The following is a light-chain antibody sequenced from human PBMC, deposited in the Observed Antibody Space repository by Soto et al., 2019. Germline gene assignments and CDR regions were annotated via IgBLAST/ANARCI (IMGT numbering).Light chain of an antibody. CDR3: QQYNNWPPWT. V-gene: IGKV3-11*01. Sequence: EIVLTQSPATLSLSPGERATLSCRASQSVSSYLAWYQQKPGQPPRLLIYDASNRATGIPARFSGSGSGTEFTLTISSLQSGDFAVYYCQQYNNWPPWTFGQGTKVDIK. J-gene: IGKJ1*01. CDR2: DAS. CDR1: QSVSSY.